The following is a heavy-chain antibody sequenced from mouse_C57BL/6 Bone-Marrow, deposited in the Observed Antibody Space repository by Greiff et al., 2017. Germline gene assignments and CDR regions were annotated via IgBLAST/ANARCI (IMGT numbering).Heavy chain of an antibody. Sequence: VMLVESGAELARPGASVKLSCKASGYTFTSYGISWVKQRTGQGLEWIGEIYPRSGNTYYNEKFKGKATLTADKSSSTAYMELRSLTSEDSAVYFCAREGGYYFDYWGQGTTLTVSS. CDR3: AREGGYYFDY. V-gene: IGHV1-81*01. CDR2: IYPRSGNT. J-gene: IGHJ2*01. D-gene: IGHD1-1*02. CDR1: GYTFTSYG.